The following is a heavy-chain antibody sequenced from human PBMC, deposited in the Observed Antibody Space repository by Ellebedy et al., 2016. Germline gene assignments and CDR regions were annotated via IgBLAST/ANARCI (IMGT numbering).Heavy chain of an antibody. Sequence: GESLKISCKGSGSSFTSYWISWVRQMPGKGLEWMGRIDPSDSYTNYSPSFQGHVTISADKSISTAYLQWSSLKASDTAMYYCARIPCSSTSCYNWFDPWGQGTLVTVSS. CDR2: IDPSDSYT. D-gene: IGHD2-2*01. CDR1: GSSFTSYW. CDR3: ARIPCSSTSCYNWFDP. J-gene: IGHJ5*02. V-gene: IGHV5-10-1*01.